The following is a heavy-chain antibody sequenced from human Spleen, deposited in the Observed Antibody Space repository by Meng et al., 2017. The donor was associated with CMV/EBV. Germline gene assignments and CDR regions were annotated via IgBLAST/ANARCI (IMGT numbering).Heavy chain of an antibody. D-gene: IGHD2/OR15-2a*01. J-gene: IGHJ6*02. V-gene: IGHV1-69*05. CDR3: ARGILADWGTKSPRYYYGMDV. Sequence: SVKVSCKASGGTFSSYAISWVRQAPGQGLEWMGGIIPIFGTANYAQKFQGRVTITTDESTITAYMELSSLTFEDTAVYYCARGILADWGTKSPRYYYGMDVWGQGTTVTVSS. CDR2: IIPIFGTA. CDR1: GGTFSSYA.